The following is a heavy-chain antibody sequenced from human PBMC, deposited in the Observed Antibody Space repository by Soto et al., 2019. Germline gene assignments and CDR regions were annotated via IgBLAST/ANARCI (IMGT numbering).Heavy chain of an antibody. D-gene: IGHD3-22*01. Sequence: QVQLQQWGAGLLKPSETLSLTCAVYGGSGGSFSGYYWSWIRQPPGKGLEWIGEINHSGSTNYIPSLKSRVTISVDTSKNQFSLKLSSVTAADTAVYYCARHNYDSSGYYHYYYGMDVWGQGTTVTVSS. CDR1: GGSGGSFSGYY. V-gene: IGHV4-34*01. CDR3: ARHNYDSSGYYHYYYGMDV. J-gene: IGHJ6*02. CDR2: INHSGST.